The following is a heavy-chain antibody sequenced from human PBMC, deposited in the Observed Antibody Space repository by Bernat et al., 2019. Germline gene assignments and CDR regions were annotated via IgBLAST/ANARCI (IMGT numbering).Heavy chain of an antibody. D-gene: IGHD3-10*01. CDR2: INHSGST. CDR1: GGSFSGYY. V-gene: IGHV4-34*01. Sequence: QVQLQQWGAGLLKPSETLSLTCAVYGGSFSGYYWTWVRQSPGKGLEWIGEINHSGSTNYNPSLKSRVTISGDSSKNQFSLKLSSVTAADTAVYYCARGASSSAFAFDFWGQGTPVTVSS. J-gene: IGHJ4*02. CDR3: ARGASSSAFAFDF.